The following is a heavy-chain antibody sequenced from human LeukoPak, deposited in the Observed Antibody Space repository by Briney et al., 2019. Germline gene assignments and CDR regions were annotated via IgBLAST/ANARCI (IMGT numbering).Heavy chain of an antibody. D-gene: IGHD3-3*01. CDR3: ARGGTYYDFWSGYYGYYFDY. V-gene: IGHV4-34*01. J-gene: IGHJ4*02. CDR2: INHSGST. Sequence: PSETLSLTCAVYGGSFSGYYWSWIRQPPGKGLEWIGEINHSGSTNYNPSLKSRVTISVDTSKNQFSLTLSSVTAADTAVYYCARGGTYYDFWSGYYGYYFDYWGQGTLVTVSS. CDR1: GGSFSGYY.